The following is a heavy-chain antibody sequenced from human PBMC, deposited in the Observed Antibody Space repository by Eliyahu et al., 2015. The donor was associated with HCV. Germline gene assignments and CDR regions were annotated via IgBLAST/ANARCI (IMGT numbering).Heavy chain of an antibody. CDR2: IWYDGSQR. Sequence: QVQLEESGGGVVQPGMSXXLSXAASGFTFXHHAMPWVRQAPGKGLEWMAIIWYDGSQRYYGDSVKGRFTISRDNSKKTLYMEMNSLRADDTAVYYCARDATIAVSGSGHGLDVWGQGTTVTVSS. CDR3: ARDATIAVSGSGHGLDV. D-gene: IGHD6-19*01. V-gene: IGHV3-33*08. CDR1: GFTFXHHA. J-gene: IGHJ6*02.